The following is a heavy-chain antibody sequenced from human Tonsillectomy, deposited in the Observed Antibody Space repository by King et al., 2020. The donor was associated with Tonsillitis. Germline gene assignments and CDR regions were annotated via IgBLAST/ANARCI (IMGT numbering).Heavy chain of an antibody. CDR1: GFTVSSNY. CDR3: AREGTYYYDSSGYLDAFDI. V-gene: IGHV3-53*01. CDR2: IYSVGST. Sequence: VQLVESGGGLIQPGGSLRLSCAASGFTVSSNYMSWVRQAPGKGLEWGSVIYSVGSTYYADSVKGRFTISRDNSKNTLYLQMNSLRAEDTAVYYFAREGTYYYDSSGYLDAFDIWGQGTMVTVSS. D-gene: IGHD3-22*01. J-gene: IGHJ3*02.